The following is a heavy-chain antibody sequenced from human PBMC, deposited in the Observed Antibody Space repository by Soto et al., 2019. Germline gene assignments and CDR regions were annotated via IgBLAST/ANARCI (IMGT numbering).Heavy chain of an antibody. CDR2: IWYDGSNK. D-gene: IGHD6-13*01. CDR3: ARDGYLMPPPDRYYYYGMDV. V-gene: IGHV3-33*01. Sequence: GGSLRLSCAASGFTFSSYGMHWVRQAPGKGLEWVAVIWYDGSNKYYADSVKGRFTISRDNSKNTLYLQMNSLRAEDTAVYYCARDGYLMPPPDRYYYYGMDVWGQGTTVTVSS. CDR1: GFTFSSYG. J-gene: IGHJ6*02.